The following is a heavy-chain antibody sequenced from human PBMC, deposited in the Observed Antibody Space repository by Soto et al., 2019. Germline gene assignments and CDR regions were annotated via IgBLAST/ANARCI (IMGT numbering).Heavy chain of an antibody. CDR3: AREPPDHYHDSSGFYTD. Sequence: EVQLVESGGGLVRPGGSQRLSCAASGFTVSSNYMSWVRQAPGKGLEWVSILYSGGNTHYADSVKGRFTISRHSSKNTLYLQMNSLRLEDTAVYFCAREPPDHYHDSSGFYTDWGQGTLVNVSS. D-gene: IGHD3-22*01. J-gene: IGHJ4*02. V-gene: IGHV3-53*04. CDR2: LYSGGNT. CDR1: GFTVSSNY.